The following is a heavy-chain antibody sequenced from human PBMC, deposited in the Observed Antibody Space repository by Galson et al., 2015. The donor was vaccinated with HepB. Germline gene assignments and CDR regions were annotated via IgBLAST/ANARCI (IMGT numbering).Heavy chain of an antibody. CDR1: GFTVSSNN. V-gene: IGHV3-53*01. CDR2: IQSAGSS. J-gene: IGHJ4*02. Sequence: SLRLSCAASGFTVSSNNMSWVRQAPGKGLEWVSVIQSAGSSFYADSVKGRFILFSDKSKNTLYLQKNSLRAEDTAVYYCLRGGRVAGLYYSDYWGQGTLGTVSS. D-gene: IGHD2-15*01. CDR3: LRGGRVAGLYYSDY.